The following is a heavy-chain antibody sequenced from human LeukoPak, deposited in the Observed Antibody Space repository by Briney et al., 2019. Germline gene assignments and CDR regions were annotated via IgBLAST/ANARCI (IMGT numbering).Heavy chain of an antibody. J-gene: IGHJ6*02. D-gene: IGHD2-2*01. Sequence: GASVKVSCKASGGTFSSYAISWVRQAPGQGLEWMGGIIPIFGTANYAQKFQGRVTITADESTSTAYMGLSSLRSEDTAVYYCARGDVVVVPAAQYYYYGMDVWGQGTTVTVSS. CDR1: GGTFSSYA. CDR2: IIPIFGTA. V-gene: IGHV1-69*13. CDR3: ARGDVVVVPAAQYYYYGMDV.